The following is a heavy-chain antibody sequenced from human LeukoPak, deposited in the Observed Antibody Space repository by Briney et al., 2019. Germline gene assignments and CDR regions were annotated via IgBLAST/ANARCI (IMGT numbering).Heavy chain of an antibody. CDR1: GGSISSYY. Sequence: SETLSLICTVSGGSISSYYWSWIRQPAGKGLEWIGRIYTSGSTNYNPSLKSRVTMSVDTSKNQFSLKLSSVTAADTAVYYCARDQYRSSTSCYTGGFTSYYYYYMDVWGKGTTVTVSS. CDR3: ARDQYRSSTSCYTGGFTSYYYYYMDV. D-gene: IGHD2-2*02. CDR2: IYTSGST. V-gene: IGHV4-4*07. J-gene: IGHJ6*03.